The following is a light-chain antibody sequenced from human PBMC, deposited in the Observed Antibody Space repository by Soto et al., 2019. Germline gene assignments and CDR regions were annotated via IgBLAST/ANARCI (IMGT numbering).Light chain of an antibody. J-gene: IGLJ1*01. CDR1: SSDVGGYDY. CDR3: TSYTRSSTQV. Sequence: QSVLTQPASVSGSPGQSITISCTGTSSDVGGYDYVSWYQQHSGTAPRLIIFEVTNRPSGVSNRFSGSKSGNTASLTISGLQAEDEADYYCTSYTRSSTQVFGTGTKVTVL. V-gene: IGLV2-14*01. CDR2: EVT.